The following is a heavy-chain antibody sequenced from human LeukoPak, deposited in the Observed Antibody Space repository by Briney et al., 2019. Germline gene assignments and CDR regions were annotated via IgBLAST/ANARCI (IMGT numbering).Heavy chain of an antibody. Sequence: GGSLRLSCAASALPPSNYAMSWVRQAPGKGLEWVESISDGGWTAYTDSVKGRFFISRETATNTLYLQMNSLRVEDTAVYYCAKECDYGNTSHMPCYWGQGTLVTVSS. D-gene: IGHD4-17*01. CDR3: AKECDYGNTSHMPCY. J-gene: IGHJ4*02. CDR1: ALPPSNYA. V-gene: IGHV3-23*01. CDR2: ISDGGWT.